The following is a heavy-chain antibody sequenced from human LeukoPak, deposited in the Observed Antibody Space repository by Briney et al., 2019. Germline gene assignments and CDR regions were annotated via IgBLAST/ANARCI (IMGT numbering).Heavy chain of an antibody. CDR1: GFTFSSYG. J-gene: IGHJ6*03. D-gene: IGHD3-10*01. Sequence: GGSLRLSCAASGFTFSSYGMHWVRQAPGKGLEWVAFIRYDGSNRYYADSVKGRFTISRDNSKNTLYLQMNSLRAEDTAVYYCAKVGSGEPYYYYYYMDVWGKGTTVTVSS. CDR3: AKVGSGEPYYYYYYMDV. CDR2: IRYDGSNR. V-gene: IGHV3-30*02.